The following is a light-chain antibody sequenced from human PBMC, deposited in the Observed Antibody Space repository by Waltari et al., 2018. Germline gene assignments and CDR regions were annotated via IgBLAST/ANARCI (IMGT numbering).Light chain of an antibody. Sequence: DIQMTQSPSTLSASVGDRVTITCRASQIISSWLAWYQQKPGKAPKLLLYHASSLESGVPSRFSGSGSGTEFTLTISSLQPDDFVTYYCQQYNSYSYTFGQGTKVEIK. CDR2: HAS. CDR1: QIISSW. V-gene: IGKV1-5*01. CDR3: QQYNSYSYT. J-gene: IGKJ2*01.